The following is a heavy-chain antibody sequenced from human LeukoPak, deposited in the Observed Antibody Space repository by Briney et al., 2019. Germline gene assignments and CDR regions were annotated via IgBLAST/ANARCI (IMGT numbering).Heavy chain of an antibody. V-gene: IGHV1-46*01. CDR1: GYTFPSYF. CDR2: INPTGGST. D-gene: IGHD1-26*01. CDR3: ATGTGATYKAIDY. J-gene: IGHJ4*02. Sequence: ASVKVSCKASGYTFPSYFMHWVRQAHGQGLEWMGIINPTGGSTTYAQKFQGRVTMTRDTSTSTVYMELSSLRSEDTAVYYCATGTGATYKAIDYWGQGTLVTVSS.